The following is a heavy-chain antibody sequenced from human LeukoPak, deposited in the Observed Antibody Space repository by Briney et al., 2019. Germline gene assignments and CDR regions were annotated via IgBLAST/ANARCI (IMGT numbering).Heavy chain of an antibody. Sequence: GVSLRRSCSASGFNCYDYTRHRVRHPPGKGREWVSLVNSGGDNSYYADSVRVPFTTSTDNSKDSLYLQMNSLRPEETAFYYCAKGSTLYPYGMDVWGQGTTVTVSS. V-gene: IGHV3-43*01. CDR3: AKGSTLYPYGMDV. CDR2: VNSGGDNS. D-gene: IGHD3-10*01. J-gene: IGHJ6*02. CDR1: GFNCYDYT.